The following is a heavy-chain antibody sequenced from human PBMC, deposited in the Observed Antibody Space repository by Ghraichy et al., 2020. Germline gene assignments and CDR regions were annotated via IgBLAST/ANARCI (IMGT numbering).Heavy chain of an antibody. V-gene: IGHV4-34*01. CDR2: INHSGST. Sequence: SETLSLTCAVYGGSFSGYYWSWIRQPPGKGLEWIGEINHSGSTNYNPSLKSRVTISVDTSKNQFSLKLSSVTAADTAVYYCARSGYSSSWYPITRGLDYWGQGTLVTVSS. D-gene: IGHD6-13*01. CDR1: GGSFSGYY. J-gene: IGHJ4*02. CDR3: ARSGYSSSWYPITRGLDY.